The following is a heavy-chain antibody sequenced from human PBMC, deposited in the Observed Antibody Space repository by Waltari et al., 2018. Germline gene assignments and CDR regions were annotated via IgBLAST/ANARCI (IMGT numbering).Heavy chain of an antibody. Sequence: VQLQQWGAGLLKPSEPLSLTCAVYGGSFSGYYWSWIRQPPGKGREWIGEINHSGSTNYNPSLKSRVTISVDTSKNQFSLKLSSVTAADTAVYYCAREGFYYDSSGYYYHGWFDPWGQGTLVTVSS. CDR2: INHSGST. CDR1: GGSFSGYY. V-gene: IGHV4-34*01. D-gene: IGHD3-22*01. J-gene: IGHJ5*02. CDR3: AREGFYYDSSGYYYHGWFDP.